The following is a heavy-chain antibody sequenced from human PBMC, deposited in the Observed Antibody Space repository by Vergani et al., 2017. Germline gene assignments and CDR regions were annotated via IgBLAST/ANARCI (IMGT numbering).Heavy chain of an antibody. Sequence: EVQLVESGGGLVQPGGSLRLSCAASGFTFSSYWMRWVRQAPGKGLVWVSRINSDGSSTSYADSVKGRFTISRDNAKNTLYLQMNSLRAEDTAVYYCAREDGSYYYYYGMDVWGQGTTVTVSS. CDR3: AREDGSYYYYYGMDV. V-gene: IGHV3-74*01. CDR2: INSDGSST. D-gene: IGHD1-26*01. CDR1: GFTFSSYW. J-gene: IGHJ6*02.